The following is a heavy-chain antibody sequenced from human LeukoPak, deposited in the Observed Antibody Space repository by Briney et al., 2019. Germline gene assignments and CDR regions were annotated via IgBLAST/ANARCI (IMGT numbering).Heavy chain of an antibody. CDR1: GGTFSSYA. Sequence: SVKVSCKASGGTFSSYAISWVRQAPGQGLKWMGGIIPIFGTANYAQKFQGRVTITADESTSTAYMELSSLRSEDTAVYYCARARGITGTTGAFDIWGQGTMVTVSS. CDR2: IIPIFGTA. D-gene: IGHD1-7*01. J-gene: IGHJ3*02. V-gene: IGHV1-69*01. CDR3: ARARGITGTTGAFDI.